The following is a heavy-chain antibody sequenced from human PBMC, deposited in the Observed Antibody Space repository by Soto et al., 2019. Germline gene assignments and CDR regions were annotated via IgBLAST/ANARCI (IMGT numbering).Heavy chain of an antibody. V-gene: IGHV4-30-4*01. CDR1: GGSTSSDNY. CDR2: IYYSGNT. Sequence: SETLSLTCTVSGGSTSSDNYWSWIRQPPGKGLEWIGHIYYSGNTDYNPSLKSRLAISIDTSKNQFSLKLTSVTAADTAVYYCARDYYGMDVWGQGTTVTVSS. CDR3: ARDYYGMDV. J-gene: IGHJ6*02.